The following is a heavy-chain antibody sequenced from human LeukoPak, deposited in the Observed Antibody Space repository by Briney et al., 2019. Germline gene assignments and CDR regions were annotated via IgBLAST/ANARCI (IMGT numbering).Heavy chain of an antibody. D-gene: IGHD6-13*01. Sequence: ASVKVSCKASGYSFTGYYMHWVRQAPGQGLEWMGWINPDSGGTNHAQNFQGRVTMTRDTSISTAYMELSRLRSDDTAVYHCARFPTGIRFDYWGQGTLVTVSS. V-gene: IGHV1-2*02. J-gene: IGHJ4*02. CDR2: INPDSGGT. CDR3: ARFPTGIRFDY. CDR1: GYSFTGYY.